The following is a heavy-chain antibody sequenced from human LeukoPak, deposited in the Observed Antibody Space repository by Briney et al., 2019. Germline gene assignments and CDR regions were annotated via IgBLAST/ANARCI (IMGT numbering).Heavy chain of an antibody. J-gene: IGHJ6*02. CDR2: IYYSGST. CDR1: GGSISSYY. Sequence: PSETLSLTCTVSGGSISSYYWSWIRQPPGKGLEWIGYIYYSGSTNYNPSLKSRVTISVDTSKNQFSLKLSSVTAADTAVYYCARVYSSSWLTSDYGMDVWGQGTTVTVSS. CDR3: ARVYSSSWLTSDYGMDV. D-gene: IGHD6-13*01. V-gene: IGHV4-59*08.